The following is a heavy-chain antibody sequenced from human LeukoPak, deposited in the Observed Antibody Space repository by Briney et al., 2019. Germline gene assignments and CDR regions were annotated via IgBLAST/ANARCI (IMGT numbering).Heavy chain of an antibody. CDR3: ARDRDGNNWFDP. CDR2: IYYSGST. Sequence: PSETLSLTCTVSGGSISGYYWSWIRQPPGKGLEWIGYIYYSGSTDYNPSLKSRVSISVDTSKNQFSLRLTSVTAADTAVYYCARDRDGNNWFDPWGQGTLVTVSS. J-gene: IGHJ5*02. CDR1: GGSISGYY. D-gene: IGHD5-24*01. V-gene: IGHV4-59*01.